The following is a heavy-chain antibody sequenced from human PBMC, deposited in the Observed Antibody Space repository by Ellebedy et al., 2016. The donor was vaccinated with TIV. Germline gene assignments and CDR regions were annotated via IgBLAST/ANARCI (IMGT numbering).Heavy chain of an antibody. D-gene: IGHD3-10*01. CDR2: ISYDGSNK. CDR1: GFTFSSYA. V-gene: IGHV3-30*04. CDR3: ARFDRGVLYYYYGMDV. Sequence: GESLKISXAASGFTFSSYAMHWVRQAPGKGLEWVAVISYDGSNKYYADSVKGRFTISRDNSKNSLYLQMNSLRAEDTAVYYCARFDRGVLYYYYGMDVWGQGTTVTVSS. J-gene: IGHJ6*02.